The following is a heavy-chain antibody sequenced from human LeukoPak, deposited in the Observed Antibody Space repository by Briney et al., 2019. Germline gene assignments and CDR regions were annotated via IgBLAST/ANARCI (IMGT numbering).Heavy chain of an antibody. D-gene: IGHD3-16*01. J-gene: IGHJ6*02. V-gene: IGHV3-15*01. CDR3: NRALSYYGMDV. Sequence: PGGSLRLSCAASGFTFSNAWMSWVRQAPGKGLEWVGRIKSRTDGGTTDYAAPVKGRFTISRDDSKNTLYLQMNSLNTEDTAVYYCNRALSYYGMDVWGQGTAVTVSS. CDR1: GFTFSNAW. CDR2: IKSRTDGGTT.